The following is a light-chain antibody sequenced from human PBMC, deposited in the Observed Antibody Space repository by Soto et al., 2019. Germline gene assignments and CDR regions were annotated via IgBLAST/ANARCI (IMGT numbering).Light chain of an antibody. J-gene: IGKJ1*01. Sequence: DIQMTQAPSTLYGSVGDRVTITCRASQTISSWLAWYQQKPGQAPKLLIYKASTLKSGVPSRFSGSGSGTEFTLTISSLQPDDFATYYCQHYNSYSEAFGQVTKVELK. CDR2: KAS. CDR1: QTISSW. V-gene: IGKV1-5*03. CDR3: QHYNSYSEA.